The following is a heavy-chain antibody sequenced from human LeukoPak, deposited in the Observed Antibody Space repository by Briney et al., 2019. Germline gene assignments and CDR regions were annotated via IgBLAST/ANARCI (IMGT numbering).Heavy chain of an antibody. J-gene: IGHJ4*02. Sequence: GGSLRLSCAAAGFTFSSYWMSWIRQAPGKGLEWVSHISSSGSIKYYADSVKGRFTISRDNAKNSLYLQMNSLRAEDTAVYYCAKGGHDGTYYLSYWGQGTLVTVSS. CDR3: AKGGHDGTYYLSY. CDR1: GFTFSSYW. D-gene: IGHD1-26*01. CDR2: ISSSGSIK. V-gene: IGHV3-11*04.